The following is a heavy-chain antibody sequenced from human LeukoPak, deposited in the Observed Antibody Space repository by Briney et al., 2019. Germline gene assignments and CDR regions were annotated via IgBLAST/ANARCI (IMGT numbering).Heavy chain of an antibody. CDR3: ARDLIVATIAGPSRFDL. CDR1: GFTFSSYS. D-gene: IGHD5-12*01. J-gene: IGHJ5*02. Sequence: GGSLRLSSAASGFTFSSYSMNWVRQAPGKGREWVSYNSSSSSTIYYVDSVKGRFTISRDNAKNSLYLQMNSLRAEDTAVYYCARDLIVATIAGPSRFDLWGQGTLVTVPS. V-gene: IGHV3-48*04. CDR2: NSSSSSTI.